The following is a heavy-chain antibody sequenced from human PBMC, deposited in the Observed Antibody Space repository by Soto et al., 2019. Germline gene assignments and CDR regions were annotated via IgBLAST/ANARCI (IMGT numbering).Heavy chain of an antibody. D-gene: IGHD2-15*01. J-gene: IGHJ6*03. Sequence: GGSLRLSCADSGFTFSGYYMSWIRQGPGKGLGWVSYISSSGSTIYYADSVKGRFTISRDNAKNSLYLQMNSLRAEDTAVYYCARSYCSGGSCYSGRTVYYYMDVWGKGTTVTVSS. CDR2: ISSSGSTI. V-gene: IGHV3-11*01. CDR3: ARSYCSGGSCYSGRTVYYYMDV. CDR1: GFTFSGYY.